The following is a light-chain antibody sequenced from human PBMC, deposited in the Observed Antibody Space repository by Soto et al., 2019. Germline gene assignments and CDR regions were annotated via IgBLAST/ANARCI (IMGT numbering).Light chain of an antibody. V-gene: IGLV1-40*01. CDR1: SSNIGAGYD. CDR3: QSYDSSLSGSVV. J-gene: IGLJ3*02. CDR2: GNS. Sequence: QSVLTQPPSVSGAPGQRVTISCTVSSSNIGAGYDVHWYQQLPGTVPKLLIYGNSNRPSGVPDRFSGSKSGTSASLAITGLQAEDEADYYCQSYDSSLSGSVVFGGGTKLTVL.